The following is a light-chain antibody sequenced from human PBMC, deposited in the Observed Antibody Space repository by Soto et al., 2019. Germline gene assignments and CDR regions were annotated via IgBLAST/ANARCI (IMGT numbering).Light chain of an antibody. CDR2: GAS. J-gene: IGKJ1*01. CDR1: QSVSSN. CDR3: QQLTDWPPQWT. Sequence: EIVMTQSPATLSVSPGERATLSCRASQSVSSNLAWYQQKPGQAPRLLIYGASTRATGIPARFSGSGSGTEFTLTIGRLEPEDFAVYYCQQLTDWPPQWTFGQGTKVDIK. V-gene: IGKV3-15*01.